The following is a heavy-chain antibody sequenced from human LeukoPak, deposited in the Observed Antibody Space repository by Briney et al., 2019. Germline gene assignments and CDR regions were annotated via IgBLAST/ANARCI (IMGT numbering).Heavy chain of an antibody. Sequence: GGPLKPSLQAPGLTSISKAWKGSRKPQGKGRGWFSAISGSGGSTYYADSVKGRFTISRDNSKNTLYLQMNSLRAEDTAVYYCAKGGYSYGYAFDYWGQGTLVTVSS. CDR3: AKGGYSYGYAFDY. CDR2: ISGSGGST. D-gene: IGHD5-18*01. CDR1: GLTSISKA. J-gene: IGHJ4*02. V-gene: IGHV3-23*01.